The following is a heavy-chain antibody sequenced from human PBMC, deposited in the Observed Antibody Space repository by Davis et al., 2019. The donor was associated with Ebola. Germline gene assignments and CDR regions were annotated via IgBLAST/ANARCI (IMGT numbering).Heavy chain of an antibody. V-gene: IGHV1-2*04. J-gene: IGHJ6*03. CDR3: ARDGNSSGGLAYYYYMDV. D-gene: IGHD3-22*01. CDR2: INPNSGGT. Sequence: ASVKVSCKASGYTFTGYYTHWVRHAPGQGLEWMGWINPNSGGTNYAQKLQGWVTMTRDTSISTAYMELSRLRSDDTAVYYCARDGNSSGGLAYYYYMDVWGKGTTVTVSS. CDR1: GYTFTGYY.